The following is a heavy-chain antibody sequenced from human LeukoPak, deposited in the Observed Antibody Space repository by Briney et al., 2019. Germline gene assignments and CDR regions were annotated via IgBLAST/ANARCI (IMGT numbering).Heavy chain of an antibody. V-gene: IGHV4-30-4*01. J-gene: IGHJ4*02. D-gene: IGHD6-13*01. CDR2: IHYSGGT. CDR3: ARDKRIAAAGRFDY. CDR1: GGSISSGEYY. Sequence: SETLSLTCTVSGGSISSGEYYWSWIRQPPGKDLEWIGYIHYSGGTYYNPSLQSRVTISVDTSKNQFSLKLTSVTAADTAVYYCARDKRIAAAGRFDYWGQGTLVAVSS.